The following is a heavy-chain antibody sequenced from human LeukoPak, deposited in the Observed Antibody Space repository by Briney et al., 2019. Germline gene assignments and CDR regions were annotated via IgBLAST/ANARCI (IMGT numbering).Heavy chain of an antibody. J-gene: IGHJ5*02. CDR2: IYYSGTS. Sequence: PSETLSLTCTVSGGSIRSSHWSWIRQPPGKALEFIGYIYYSGTSNYNPSLKSRVTMSVDTSNNQFSLKLNSVTAADTAVYYCAKAAGYSTIYWFDPWGQGTLVTVSS. CDR3: AKAAGYSTIYWFDP. V-gene: IGHV4-59*01. CDR1: GGSIRSSH. D-gene: IGHD6-13*01.